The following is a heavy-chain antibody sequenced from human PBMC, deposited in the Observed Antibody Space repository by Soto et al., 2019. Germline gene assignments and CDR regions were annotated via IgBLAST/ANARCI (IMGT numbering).Heavy chain of an antibody. CDR1: GFTLSGRS. CDR3: ASGCFGPDV. CDR2: IDNAGTDS. Sequence: EVQLVESGGGLVQPGGSLRLSCAASGFTLSGRSMHWVRQAPGNGLVWVSGIDNAGTDSTYADSVKGRFTSSRDNAKKMLYLQMNSLRVEDTAGYYCASGCFGPDVWGKGTTVTVSS. D-gene: IGHD3-10*01. V-gene: IGHV3-74*01. J-gene: IGHJ6*04.